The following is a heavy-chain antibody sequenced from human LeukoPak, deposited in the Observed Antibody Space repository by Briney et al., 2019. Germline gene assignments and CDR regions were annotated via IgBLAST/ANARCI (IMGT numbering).Heavy chain of an antibody. CDR1: GGSFSGYY. Sequence: PSETLSLTCAVYGGSFSGYYWSWIRQPPGKGLEWIGEINHSGSTNYNPSLKSRVTISVDTSKNQFSLKLSSVTAAGTAVYYCARGPPYYYDSSGYYGYWGQGTLVTVSS. CDR2: INHSGST. J-gene: IGHJ4*02. V-gene: IGHV4-34*01. D-gene: IGHD3-22*01. CDR3: ARGPPYYYDSSGYYGY.